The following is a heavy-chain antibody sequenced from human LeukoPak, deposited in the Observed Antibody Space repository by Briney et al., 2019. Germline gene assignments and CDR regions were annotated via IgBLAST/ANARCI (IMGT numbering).Heavy chain of an antibody. CDR3: ARDYFQDGYEHGGFDY. CDR1: GYTFTSYY. Sequence: GGSLRLSCAASGYTFTSYYMHWVRQAPGQGLEWMGIINPSGGSTSYAQKFQGRVTMTRDTSTSTVYMELSSLRSEDTAVYYCARDYFQDGYEHGGFDYWGQGTLVTVSS. CDR2: INPSGGST. D-gene: IGHD5-24*01. V-gene: IGHV1-46*01. J-gene: IGHJ4*02.